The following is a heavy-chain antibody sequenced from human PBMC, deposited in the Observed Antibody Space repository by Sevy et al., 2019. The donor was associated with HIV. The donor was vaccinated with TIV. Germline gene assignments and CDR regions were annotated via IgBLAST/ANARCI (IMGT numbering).Heavy chain of an antibody. V-gene: IGHV3-48*02. Sequence: GGSLRLSCAASGFTFSSYSMNWVRQAPGKGLEWVSYISSSSGTIYYADSVKGRFTISRDNAKNSLYLQMNSLRDEDTAVYSCARDRDYDSSGDYYGMDVWGQGTTVTVSS. J-gene: IGHJ6*02. CDR1: GFTFSSYS. CDR3: ARDRDYDSSGDYYGMDV. D-gene: IGHD3-22*01. CDR2: ISSSSGTI.